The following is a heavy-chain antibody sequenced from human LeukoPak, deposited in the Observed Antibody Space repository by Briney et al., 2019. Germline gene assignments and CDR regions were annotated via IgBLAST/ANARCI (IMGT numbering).Heavy chain of an antibody. V-gene: IGHV1-2*02. CDR2: INPNSGGT. D-gene: IGHD6-19*01. CDR3: ARVLDAYSSGPLTWFDP. Sequence: ASVKVSCKASGYTFTGYYMHWVRQAPGQGLEWMGWINPNSGGTNYAQKFQGRVTMTRDTSISTAYMELSRLRSDDTAVYYCARVLDAYSSGPLTWFDPWGQGTLVTVSS. J-gene: IGHJ5*02. CDR1: GYTFTGYY.